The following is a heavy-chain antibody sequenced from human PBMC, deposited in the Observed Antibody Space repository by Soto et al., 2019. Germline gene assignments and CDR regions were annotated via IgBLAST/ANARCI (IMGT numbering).Heavy chain of an antibody. D-gene: IGHD4-17*01. J-gene: IGHJ4*02. CDR1: GFSFSTYS. CDR2: LSHGGAYT. CDR3: AKWSSYGDA. Sequence: EVQLLESVGGLVQPGGSLRLSCAASGFSFSTYSMAWVRQAPGKGPEWVSGLSHGGAYTFYADSVKGRFTISVDISQNTVYLQMNSLRTEDTAVYYCAKWSSYGDAWGQGTLVTVSS. V-gene: IGHV3-23*01.